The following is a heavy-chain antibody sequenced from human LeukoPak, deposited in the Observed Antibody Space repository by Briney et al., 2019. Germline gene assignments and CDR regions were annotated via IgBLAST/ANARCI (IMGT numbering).Heavy chain of an antibody. J-gene: IGHJ3*02. CDR1: GGSISSGSYY. Sequence: PSETLSLTCTVSGGSISSGSYYWSWIRQPAGKGLEWIGRIYTSGSTNYNPSLKSRVTISVDTSKNQFFLKLSSVTAADTAVYYCARAPQRSLDAFDIWGQGTMVTVSS. D-gene: IGHD6-25*01. CDR3: ARAPQRSLDAFDI. V-gene: IGHV4-61*02. CDR2: IYTSGST.